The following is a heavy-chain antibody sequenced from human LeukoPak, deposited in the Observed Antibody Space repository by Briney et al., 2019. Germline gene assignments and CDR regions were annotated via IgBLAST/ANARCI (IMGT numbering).Heavy chain of an antibody. CDR1: GFTFSSYA. CDR2: MSGSGGRT. D-gene: IGHD3-22*01. V-gene: IGHV3-23*01. Sequence: SGGSLRLSCAASGFTFSSYAMHWVRQAPGKGLEWVSTMSGSGGRTYYADSVKGRFTISRDNSKNTLYLQMNSLRAEDTAVYFCAKGSYYDSSGYLYFDYWGQGTLVTVSS. CDR3: AKGSYYDSSGYLYFDY. J-gene: IGHJ4*02.